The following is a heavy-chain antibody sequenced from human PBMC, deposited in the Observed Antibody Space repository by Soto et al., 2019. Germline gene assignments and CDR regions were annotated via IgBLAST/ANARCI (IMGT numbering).Heavy chain of an antibody. CDR1: GGSNTSSSYD. D-gene: IGHD5-12*01. CDR2: IYYSGST. CDR3: ASTTGVYSGYDLPYYYYYYMDV. Sequence: PSETLSLTCTVSGGSNTSSSYDGGWIRQPPGKGLEWIGSIYYSGSTYYNPSLKSRVTISVDTSKNQFSLKLSSVTAADTAVYYCASTTGVYSGYDLPYYYYYYMDVWGKGTTVTVSS. J-gene: IGHJ6*03. V-gene: IGHV4-39*01.